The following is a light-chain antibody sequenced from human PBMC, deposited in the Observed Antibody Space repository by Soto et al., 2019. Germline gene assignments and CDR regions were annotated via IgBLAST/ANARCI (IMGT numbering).Light chain of an antibody. Sequence: ALTQPASVSGSPGQSITISCTGTSSDVGGYNYVSWYQQYPGKAPKLMIYDVSNRPSGVSNRFSGSKSGNTASLTISGLQAEDEADYYCSSYTSSSTYVFGTGTKVTVL. V-gene: IGLV2-14*01. CDR1: SSDVGGYNY. CDR3: SSYTSSSTYV. J-gene: IGLJ1*01. CDR2: DVS.